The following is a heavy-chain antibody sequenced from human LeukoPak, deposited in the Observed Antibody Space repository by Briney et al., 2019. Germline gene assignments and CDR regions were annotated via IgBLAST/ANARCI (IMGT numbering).Heavy chain of an antibody. D-gene: IGHD2-2*01. CDR2: LYDDGTT. CDR1: GFTVSRHF. J-gene: IGHJ4*02. Sequence: PGGSLRLSCEVSGFTVSRHFMSWVRQAPGKGLDWVSVLYDDGTTHYADSVKGRFTISRDTSQNLLYLEMNSLRADDTAVYYCARELLYHYYEYWGQGTLVTVSA. CDR3: ARELLYHYYEY. V-gene: IGHV3-53*01.